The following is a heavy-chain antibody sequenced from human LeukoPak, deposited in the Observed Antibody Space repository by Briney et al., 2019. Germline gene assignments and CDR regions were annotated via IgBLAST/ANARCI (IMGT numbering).Heavy chain of an antibody. CDR3: ATDHGFHYGAYFDY. J-gene: IGHJ4*02. CDR2: ISYDGSNK. CDR1: GFTFSSNS. D-gene: IGHD4-17*01. V-gene: IGHV3-30*03. Sequence: PGGSLRLSCAAFGFTFSSNSMNWVRQAPGKGLEWVAVISYDGSNKYSADSVKGRFTISRDNSKNTLYLQMNSLRAEDTAVYYCATDHGFHYGAYFDYWGQGTLVTVSS.